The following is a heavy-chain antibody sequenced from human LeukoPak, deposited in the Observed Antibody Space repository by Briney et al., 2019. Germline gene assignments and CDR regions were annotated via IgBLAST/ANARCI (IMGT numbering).Heavy chain of an antibody. CDR1: GFTFSSYS. V-gene: IGHV3-21*01. Sequence: GGSLRLSCAASGFTFSSYSMNWVRRAPGKGLEWVSSISSSSSYIYYADSVKGRFTISRDNAKNSLYLQMNSLRAEDTAVYYCARKLYYDSSGYTFDYWGQGTLVTVSS. D-gene: IGHD3-22*01. CDR3: ARKLYYDSSGYTFDY. J-gene: IGHJ4*02. CDR2: ISSSSSYI.